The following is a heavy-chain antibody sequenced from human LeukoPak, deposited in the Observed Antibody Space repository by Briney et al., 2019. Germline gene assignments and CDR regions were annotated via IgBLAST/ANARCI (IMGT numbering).Heavy chain of an antibody. J-gene: IGHJ4*02. CDR2: IKQGGSEK. V-gene: IGHV3-7*01. CDR3: ARVSRWSFDN. Sequence: GGSLRLSCAASGFTFSSYWMSWVRQAPGKGLEWVANIKQGGSEKYYEDYVKGRFTISRANAKDSMYLQMNSLRAEATAVYYCARVSRWSFDNWGQETLVTVSS. CDR1: GFTFSSYW. D-gene: IGHD5-24*01.